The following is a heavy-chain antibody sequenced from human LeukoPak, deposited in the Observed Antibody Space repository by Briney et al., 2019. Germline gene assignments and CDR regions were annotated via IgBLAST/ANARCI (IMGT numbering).Heavy chain of an antibody. CDR3: ARVGGSYGLDY. J-gene: IGHJ4*02. CDR2: ISYDGSNK. Sequence: GGSLRLSCAASGFTFSSYAMLWVRQAPGKGLEWVAVISYDGSNKYYADSVKGRFTISRDNSKNTLYLQMNSLRAEDTAVYYCARVGGSYGLDYWGQGTLVTVS. CDR1: GFTFSSYA. D-gene: IGHD1-26*01. V-gene: IGHV3-30*01.